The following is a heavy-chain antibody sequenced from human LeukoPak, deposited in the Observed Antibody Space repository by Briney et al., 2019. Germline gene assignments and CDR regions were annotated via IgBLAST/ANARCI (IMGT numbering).Heavy chain of an antibody. Sequence: GGSLRLSCVASRFSFSNYWMGWVRQAPEKGLEWVAILNQGGSQKYYVDSMTGRFTISRDNVKNSLSLEMSNLRAEDTAVYYCARDLVSSSSSRDYYYAVDVWGQGTTVTVSS. V-gene: IGHV3-7*01. CDR2: LNQGGSQK. CDR3: ARDLVSSSSSRDYYYAVDV. CDR1: RFSFSNYW. J-gene: IGHJ6*02. D-gene: IGHD6-6*01.